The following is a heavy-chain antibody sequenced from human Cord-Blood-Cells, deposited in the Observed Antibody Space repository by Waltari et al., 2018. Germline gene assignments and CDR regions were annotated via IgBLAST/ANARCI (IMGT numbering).Heavy chain of an antibody. D-gene: IGHD4-17*01. V-gene: IGHV3-21*01. Sequence: EVQLVESGGGLVKPGGSLRLSCHASGFTFGRYSMNWFRQAPGKGLGWVSSISSSSSYIYYADSVKGRFTISRDNAKNSLYLQMNSLRAEDTAVYYCARLTFYGDFDYWGQGTLVTVSS. CDR3: ARLTFYGDFDY. J-gene: IGHJ4*02. CDR2: ISSSSSYI. CDR1: GFTFGRYS.